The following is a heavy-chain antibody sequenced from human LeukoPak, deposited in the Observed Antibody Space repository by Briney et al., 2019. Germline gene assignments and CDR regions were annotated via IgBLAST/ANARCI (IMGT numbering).Heavy chain of an antibody. V-gene: IGHV4-61*01. D-gene: IGHD3-22*01. J-gene: IGHJ4*02. CDR3: ARVTGYMIEDYFDY. Sequence: SETLSLTCTVSGYSISSGYYWGWIRQPPGKGLEWIGYIYYSGSTNYNPSLKSRVTISVDTSKNQFSLRLSSVTAADTAVYYCARVTGYMIEDYFDYWGQGTLVTVSS. CDR1: GYSISSGYY. CDR2: IYYSGST.